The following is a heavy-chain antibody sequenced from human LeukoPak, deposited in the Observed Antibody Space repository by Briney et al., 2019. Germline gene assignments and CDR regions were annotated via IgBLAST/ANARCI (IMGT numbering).Heavy chain of an antibody. CDR1: GFTFSSYA. Sequence: PGGSLRLSCAASGFTFSSYAMSWIRQAPGKGLEWVSYISSSGSYIYYADSVRGRFTISRDNAKNSLYPQMDSLRVEDTAVYYCARVPLRLRYFDWLLAHYFDDWGQGTLVTVSS. V-gene: IGHV3-21*05. CDR3: ARVPLRLRYFDWLLAHYFDD. CDR2: ISSSGSYI. J-gene: IGHJ4*02. D-gene: IGHD3-9*01.